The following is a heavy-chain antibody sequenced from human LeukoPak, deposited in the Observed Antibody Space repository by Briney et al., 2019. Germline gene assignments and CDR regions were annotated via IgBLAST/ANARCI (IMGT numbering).Heavy chain of an antibody. CDR1: GGTFSSYA. CDR3: ARRFPPDSSGYYLQGVDY. J-gene: IGHJ4*02. CDR2: VIPIFGTA. Sequence: ASVNVSCKASGGTFSSYAISGVREAPGQGHECRGGVIPIFGTANYAQKFQGRVTITTYESTSTASMELSSLRSEDTAVYYCARRFPPDSSGYYLQGVDYWGQGTLVTVSS. D-gene: IGHD3-22*01. V-gene: IGHV1-69*05.